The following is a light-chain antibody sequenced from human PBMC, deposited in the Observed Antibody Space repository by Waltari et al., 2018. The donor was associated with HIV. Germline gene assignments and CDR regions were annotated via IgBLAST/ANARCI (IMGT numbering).Light chain of an antibody. J-gene: IGLJ1*01. CDR1: SSNIGSNY. V-gene: IGLV1-47*01. Sequence: QSVLTQPPSASGTPGQRVTISCSGSSSNIGSNYVYWYQQLPAPAPKLLIYRNNQRPSGVPDRFSGSTAGTSASLAISGLRSEDEADYFCAAWDDSLSVYVFGTGTKVTVL. CDR3: AAWDDSLSVYV. CDR2: RNN.